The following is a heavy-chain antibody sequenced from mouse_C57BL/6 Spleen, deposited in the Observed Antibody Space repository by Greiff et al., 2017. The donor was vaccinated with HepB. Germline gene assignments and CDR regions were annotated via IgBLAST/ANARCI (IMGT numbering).Heavy chain of an antibody. V-gene: IGHV14-3*01. D-gene: IGHD1-1*01. Sequence: VQLQQSVAELVRPGASVKLSCTASGFNIKNTYMHWVKQRPEQRLEWIGRIAPANGNTKYAPKFQGKATITADTSSNTAFLQLTSLTSEDTAIYYCAPYYYGSSYDAMDYWGQGTSVTVSS. J-gene: IGHJ4*01. CDR3: APYYYGSSYDAMDY. CDR2: IAPANGNT. CDR1: GFNIKNTY.